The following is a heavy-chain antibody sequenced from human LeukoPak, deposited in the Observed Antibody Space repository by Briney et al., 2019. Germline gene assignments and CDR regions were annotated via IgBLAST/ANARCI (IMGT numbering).Heavy chain of an antibody. V-gene: IGHV1-69*13. CDR3: ARVYDFWSGFYRYYFDN. CDR1: GGTFSSYA. Sequence: SVKVSCKASGGTFSSYAISWVRQAPGQGLEWMGGIIPIFGTANYAQKFQGRVTITADESTSTAYMELSSLRSEDTAVYYCARVYDFWSGFYRYYFDNWGQGTLVTVSS. D-gene: IGHD3-3*01. J-gene: IGHJ4*02. CDR2: IIPIFGTA.